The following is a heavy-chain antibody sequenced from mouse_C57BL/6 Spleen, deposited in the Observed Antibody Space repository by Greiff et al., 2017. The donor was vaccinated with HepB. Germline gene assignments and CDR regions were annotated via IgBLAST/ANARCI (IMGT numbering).Heavy chain of an antibody. Sequence: EVQLVESGEGLVKPGGSLKLSCAASGFTFSSYAVSWVRQTPEKRLEWVAYISSGGDYIYYADTVKGRFTISRDNARNTLYLQMSSLKSEDTAMYYCTREGYYGKDAMDYWGQGTSVTVSS. CDR3: TREGYYGKDAMDY. J-gene: IGHJ4*01. D-gene: IGHD1-1*01. CDR2: ISSGGDYI. CDR1: GFTFSSYA. V-gene: IGHV5-9-1*02.